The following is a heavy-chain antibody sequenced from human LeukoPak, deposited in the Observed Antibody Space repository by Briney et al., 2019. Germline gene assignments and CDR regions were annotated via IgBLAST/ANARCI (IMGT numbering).Heavy chain of an antibody. Sequence: GGSLRLSCAASGFSVSSDYMSWVRQAPGKGLDWVSAISGSGGNTYYADSVKGRFTISRDNSKNTLYLQMNSLRAEDTAVYYCAKDQYGGNPQYYFDYWGQGTLVTVSS. CDR1: GFSVSSDY. D-gene: IGHD4-23*01. J-gene: IGHJ4*02. CDR2: ISGSGGNT. V-gene: IGHV3-23*01. CDR3: AKDQYGGNPQYYFDY.